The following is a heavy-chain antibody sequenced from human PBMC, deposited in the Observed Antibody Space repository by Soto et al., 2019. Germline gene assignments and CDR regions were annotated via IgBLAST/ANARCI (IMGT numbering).Heavy chain of an antibody. V-gene: IGHV3-23*01. CDR2: ISGSGGST. CDR3: AKRSGGTPLITMTTFDY. CDR1: GLSFWSYA. J-gene: IGHJ4*02. Sequence: PGGCMGLGCAACGLSFWSYAMAVVRQAPGKGLEWVSSISGSGGSTSHADSVKGRFTISRDNSKNTLYLQMNSLRADDTAVYYCAKRSGGTPLITMTTFDYWGQGTLVTVYS. D-gene: IGHD3-22*01.